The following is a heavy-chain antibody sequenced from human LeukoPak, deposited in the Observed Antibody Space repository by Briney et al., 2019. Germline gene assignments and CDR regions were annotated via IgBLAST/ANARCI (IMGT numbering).Heavy chain of an antibody. D-gene: IGHD3-22*01. Sequence: SETLSLTCTVSGGSISSYYWSWIRQPPGKGLEWIGYIYYSGSTNYNPSLKSRVTISVDTSKNQFSLKLSSVPAADTAVYYCARGIYYDSSGYYPYYYYYYGMDVWGQGTTVTVSS. V-gene: IGHV4-59*01. J-gene: IGHJ6*02. CDR3: ARGIYYDSSGYYPYYYYYYGMDV. CDR1: GGSISSYY. CDR2: IYYSGST.